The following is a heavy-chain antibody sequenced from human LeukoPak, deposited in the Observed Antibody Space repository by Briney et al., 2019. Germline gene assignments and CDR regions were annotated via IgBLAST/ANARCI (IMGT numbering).Heavy chain of an antibody. CDR2: IFDSGRT. J-gene: IGHJ3*01. CDR1: GASISSGDYF. D-gene: IGHD2-15*01. Sequence: SETLTLTCTVSGASISSGDYFWTWIRQPPGKGLEWIWYIFDSGRTDFNPSLKSRVTISVDRSKNQFSLRLGSVTAADTAVYYCANADRFCSGSCHVPDAFDFWGQGTMVTVSS. CDR3: ANADRFCSGSCHVPDAFDF. V-gene: IGHV4-30-2*01.